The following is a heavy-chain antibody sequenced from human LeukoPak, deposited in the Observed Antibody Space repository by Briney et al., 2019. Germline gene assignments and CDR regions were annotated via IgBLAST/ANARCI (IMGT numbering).Heavy chain of an antibody. CDR2: ISYDGSNK. CDR1: GFTFSSYV. Sequence: AGGSLRLSCAASGFTFSSYVMHWVRQAPGKGLEWVAVISYDGSNKYYADSVKGRFTISRDNSKNTLYLQMNSLRAEDTAVYYCARDRERWLQTFDYWGQGTLVTVSS. CDR3: ARDRERWLQTFDY. D-gene: IGHD5-24*01. V-gene: IGHV3-30-3*01. J-gene: IGHJ4*02.